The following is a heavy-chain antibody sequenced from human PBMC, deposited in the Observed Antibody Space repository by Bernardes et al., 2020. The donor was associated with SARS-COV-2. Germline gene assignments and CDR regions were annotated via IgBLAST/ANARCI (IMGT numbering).Heavy chain of an antibody. D-gene: IGHD6-19*01. CDR1: GFTFSNCG. J-gene: IGHJ2*01. Sequence: GSLRLSCTASGFTFSNCGMSWVRQTPGKGLEWVSSISSSGGSTYYADSVKGRFTISRDNSKNTLYLQMYSLRAEDTAIYYCAKIAVTGNWYFDLWGRGTLVTVSS. V-gene: IGHV3-23*01. CDR3: AKIAVTGNWYFDL. CDR2: ISSSGGST.